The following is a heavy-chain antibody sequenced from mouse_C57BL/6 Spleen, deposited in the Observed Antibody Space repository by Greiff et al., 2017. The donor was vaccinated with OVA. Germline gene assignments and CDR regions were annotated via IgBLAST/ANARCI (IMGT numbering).Heavy chain of an antibody. Sequence: QVQLQQPGAELVKPGASVKLSCKASGYTFTSYWMQWVKQRPGQGLEWIGEIDPSDSYTNYNPKFKGKATLTVDTSSSTAYMQLSSLTSEDAAVYYCARGYDGYAKYAYWGQGTLVTVSA. CDR3: ARGYDGYAKYAY. J-gene: IGHJ3*01. D-gene: IGHD2-3*01. CDR1: GYTFTSYW. V-gene: IGHV1-50*01. CDR2: IDPSDSYT.